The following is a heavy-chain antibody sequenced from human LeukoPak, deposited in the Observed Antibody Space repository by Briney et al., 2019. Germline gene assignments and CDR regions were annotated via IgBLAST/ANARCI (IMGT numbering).Heavy chain of an antibody. D-gene: IGHD3-3*01. CDR1: GFTFSSYW. CDR2: IKQDGSEK. V-gene: IGHV3-7*01. CDR3: AREAYDDFWSGSWRYYYYMDV. Sequence: GGSLRLSCAASGFTFSSYWMSWVRQAPGKGLEWVANIKQDGSEKYYVDSVKGRFTISRDNAKNSLYLQMNSLRAEDTAVYYCAREAYDDFWSGSWRYYYYMDVWGKGITVTVSS. J-gene: IGHJ6*03.